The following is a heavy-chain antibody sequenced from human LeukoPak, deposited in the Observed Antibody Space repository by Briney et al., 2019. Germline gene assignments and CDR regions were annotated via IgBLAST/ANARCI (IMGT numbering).Heavy chain of an antibody. D-gene: IGHD2-21*02. CDR3: ARTGDWSYFDY. CDR1: GGSISSSNW. CDR2: IYHSGST. V-gene: IGHV4-4*02. Sequence: SGTLSLTCAVSGGSISSSNWWTWVRQPPGRGLEWIGEIYHSGSTNYNPSLKSRVAISVDKSKNQFSLKLSSVTAADTAVYYCARTGDWSYFDYWGQGTLVTVSS. J-gene: IGHJ4*02.